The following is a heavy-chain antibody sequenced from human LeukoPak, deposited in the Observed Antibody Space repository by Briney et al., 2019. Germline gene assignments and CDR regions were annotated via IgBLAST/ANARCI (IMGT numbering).Heavy chain of an antibody. J-gene: IGHJ4*02. CDR3: ARGGIVVVVAATGFDY. CDR1: GGSFSGYY. V-gene: IGHV4-34*01. CDR2: INHSGST. Sequence: SETLSLTCAVYGGSFSGYYWSWIRQPPGKGLEWIGKINHSGSTNYNPSLKSRVTISVDTSKNQFSLKLSSVTAADTAVYYCARGGIVVVVAATGFDYWGQGTLVTVSS. D-gene: IGHD2-15*01.